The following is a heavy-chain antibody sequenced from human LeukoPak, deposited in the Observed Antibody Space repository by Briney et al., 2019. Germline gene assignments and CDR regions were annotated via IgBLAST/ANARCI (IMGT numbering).Heavy chain of an antibody. CDR1: GYTFTDYY. D-gene: IGHD3-3*01. Sequence: GASVKVSCKASGYTFTDYYMHWVRQAPGQGLEWMGWINPNSGGTNYAQKFQGRVTITADKSTSTAYMELSSLRSEDTAVYYCARALFVTIFGGFDYWGQGTLVTVSS. CDR3: ARALFVTIFGGFDY. J-gene: IGHJ4*02. V-gene: IGHV1-2*02. CDR2: INPNSGGT.